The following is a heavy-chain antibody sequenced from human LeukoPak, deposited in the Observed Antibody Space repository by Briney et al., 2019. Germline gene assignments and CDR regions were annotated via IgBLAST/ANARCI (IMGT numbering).Heavy chain of an antibody. CDR3: AKDLRYSSSSGCLDY. CDR2: IYSGGST. J-gene: IGHJ4*02. D-gene: IGHD6-6*01. CDR1: GFTVSSNY. V-gene: IGHV3-53*01. Sequence: PGGSLRLSCAASGFTVSSNYMSWVRQAPGKGLEWVSVIYSGGSTYYADSVKGRFTISRDNSKSTLSLQMNSLRAEDTAVYYCAKDLRYSSSSGCLDYWGQGTLVTVSS.